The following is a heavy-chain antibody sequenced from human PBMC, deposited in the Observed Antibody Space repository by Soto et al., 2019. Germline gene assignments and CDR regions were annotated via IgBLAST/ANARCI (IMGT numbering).Heavy chain of an antibody. V-gene: IGHV3-21*01. Sequence: EVQLVESGGGLVRPGGSVRLSCEASGFIFGNYSMNWVRQAPGKGLEWVSSISSRSNFIYYADSLRGRVTISRDNTQNSLHLQMNSLRVEDTAIYYCARVQKLYGNSVYYYGMDVWGQGTTVTVSS. CDR2: ISSRSNFI. J-gene: IGHJ6*02. D-gene: IGHD2-8*01. CDR3: ARVQKLYGNSVYYYGMDV. CDR1: GFIFGNYS.